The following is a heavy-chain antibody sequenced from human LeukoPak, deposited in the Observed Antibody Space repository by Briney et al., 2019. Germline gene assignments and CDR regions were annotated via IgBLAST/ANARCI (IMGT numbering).Heavy chain of an antibody. V-gene: IGHV4-34*01. J-gene: IGHJ4*02. CDR1: GGSFSGYY. Sequence: SETLSLTCAVYGGSFSGYYWSWIRQPPGKGLEWIGEINHSGSTNYNPSLKSRVTISVDTSKNQFSLKLSSVTAADTAVYYCASRPYYYSSGSLGYYFDYWGQGTLVTVSS. CDR2: INHSGST. CDR3: ASRPYYYSSGSLGYYFDY. D-gene: IGHD3-10*01.